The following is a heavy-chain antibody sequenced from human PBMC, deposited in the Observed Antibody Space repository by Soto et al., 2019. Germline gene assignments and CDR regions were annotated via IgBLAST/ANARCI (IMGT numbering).Heavy chain of an antibody. V-gene: IGHV1-3*05. Sequence: QVQLVQSGAEEKKPGASVKVSCKASGYTFTGYAMHWVRQAPGQRLEWMGWINAGNGNTKYSQKFQGRVTITRDTSASTAYMELSSLRSEDTAVYYCSRAVAVPADLAYWGQGTLVTVSS. CDR2: INAGNGNT. D-gene: IGHD6-19*01. CDR3: SRAVAVPADLAY. J-gene: IGHJ4*02. CDR1: GYTFTGYA.